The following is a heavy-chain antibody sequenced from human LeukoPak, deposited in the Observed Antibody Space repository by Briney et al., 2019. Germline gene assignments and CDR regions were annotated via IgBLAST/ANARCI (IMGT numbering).Heavy chain of an antibody. CDR3: ARGRLRFLFDP. CDR2: IYHSGST. CDR1: GGSISSGGYS. D-gene: IGHD3-3*01. Sequence: SETLSLTCAVSGGSISSGGYSWSWIRQPPGKGLEWIGYIYHSGSTYYNPSLKSRVTISVDTSKNQFSLKLSSVTAADTAVYYCARGRLRFLFDPWGQGTLVTVSS. J-gene: IGHJ5*02. V-gene: IGHV4-30-2*01.